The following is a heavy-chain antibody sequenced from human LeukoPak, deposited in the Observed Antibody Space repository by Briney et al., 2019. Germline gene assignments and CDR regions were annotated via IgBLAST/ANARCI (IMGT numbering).Heavy chain of an antibody. D-gene: IGHD4-17*01. CDR3: ARGDGDYGWFDP. CDR2: IYHSGST. Sequence: PSETLSLTCTVSAYSISSDYYWGWIRQPPGKGLEWIGYIYHSGSTYYNPSLKSRVTISVDTSKNHFSLKLSSVTAADTAVYYCARGDGDYGWFDPWGQGTLVTVSS. CDR1: AYSISSDYY. V-gene: IGHV4-38-2*02. J-gene: IGHJ5*02.